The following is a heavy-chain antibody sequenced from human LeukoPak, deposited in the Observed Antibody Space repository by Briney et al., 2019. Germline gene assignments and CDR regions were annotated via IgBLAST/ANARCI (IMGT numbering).Heavy chain of an antibody. Sequence: GGSLTLSCAASGFTFSSYGMHWVRQAPGKGLEWVAVIWYDGSNKYYADSVKGRFTISRDNSKNTLYLQMNSLRAEDTAVYYCAKAYYYDSSGYEGDAFDIWGQGTMVTDSS. D-gene: IGHD3-22*01. CDR3: AKAYYYDSSGYEGDAFDI. CDR1: GFTFSSYG. CDR2: IWYDGSNK. J-gene: IGHJ3*02. V-gene: IGHV3-33*06.